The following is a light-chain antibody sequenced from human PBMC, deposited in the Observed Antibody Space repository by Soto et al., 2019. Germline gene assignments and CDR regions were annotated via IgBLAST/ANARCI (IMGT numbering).Light chain of an antibody. J-gene: IGKJ1*01. CDR3: QQYGSSLTWT. CDR1: QSLSNNY. Sequence: EIVLTQSPGTLSLSPGERATLSCRASQSLSNNYLAWYQQKPGQGPRLLIYGASSRATGIPDRFSGSGSGTDFTLTISRLEPEDFAVYYCQQYGSSLTWTFGQGTKVEIK. CDR2: GAS. V-gene: IGKV3-20*01.